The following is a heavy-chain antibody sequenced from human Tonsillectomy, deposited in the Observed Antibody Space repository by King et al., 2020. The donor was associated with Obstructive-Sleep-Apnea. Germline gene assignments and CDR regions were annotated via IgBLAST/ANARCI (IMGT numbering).Heavy chain of an antibody. D-gene: IGHD3-3*01. Sequence: VQLQQWGAGLLKPSETLSLTCAVYGGSFSGYYWSWIRQPPGKGLEWIGEINHSGSTNYNPSLKGRVTISVDTSKNQFSLKVSSVTAADTAVYYCARVEDYFDYWGQGNLVTVSS. CDR1: GGSFSGYY. CDR2: INHSGST. J-gene: IGHJ4*02. V-gene: IGHV4-34*01. CDR3: ARVEDYFDY.